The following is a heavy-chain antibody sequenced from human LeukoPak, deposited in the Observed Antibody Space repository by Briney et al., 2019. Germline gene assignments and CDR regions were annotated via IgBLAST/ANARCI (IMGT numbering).Heavy chain of an antibody. Sequence: SETLSLTCVVSGYSISSSYHWGWIRQPPGKGLDWIGSIYRSGITYYNPSLKSRVTISVDTSKNQFSLKLSSVTAADTAVYYCARHNWTFDIWGQGTMVTASS. CDR3: ARHNWTFDI. J-gene: IGHJ3*02. CDR1: GYSISSSYH. D-gene: IGHD1-20*01. V-gene: IGHV4-38-2*01. CDR2: IYRSGIT.